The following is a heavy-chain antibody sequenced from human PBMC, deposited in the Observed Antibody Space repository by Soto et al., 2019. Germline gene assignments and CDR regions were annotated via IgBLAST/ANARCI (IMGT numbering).Heavy chain of an antibody. Sequence: QVHLQESGPGLVKPSGTLALTCAVSGGSISSDKWWTWVRQPPGKGLEWIGEISHRGSTNYSPSFKSRLSLSVDTTKTQVSLRLTSVTAADTAVYYCAAIPLTSGVVSGRFDPWGQGIMVTVSS. CDR2: ISHRGST. V-gene: IGHV4-4*02. D-gene: IGHD3-3*01. CDR1: GGSISSDKW. J-gene: IGHJ5*02. CDR3: AAIPLTSGVVSGRFDP.